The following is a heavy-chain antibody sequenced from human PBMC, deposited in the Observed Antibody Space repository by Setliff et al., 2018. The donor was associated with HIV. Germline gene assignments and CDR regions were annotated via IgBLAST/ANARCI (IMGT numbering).Heavy chain of an antibody. V-gene: IGHV4-59*01. CDR3: ARAEGDAYNSLPYFDS. CDR2: VYSTGSI. CDR1: GGSMSRFY. Sequence: LSLTCTASGGSMSRFYWTWIRQPPGKGLEWIGFVYSTGSINYSPSFRGRLTISLDTSENQFSLHLTSVTAADTAVYYCARAEGDAYNSLPYFDSWGPGALVTVS. J-gene: IGHJ4*02. D-gene: IGHD1-1*01.